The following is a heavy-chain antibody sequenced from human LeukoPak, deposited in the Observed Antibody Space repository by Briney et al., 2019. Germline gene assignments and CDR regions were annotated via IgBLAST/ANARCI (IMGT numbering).Heavy chain of an antibody. V-gene: IGHV3-9*01. CDR2: FSWNSGSI. CDR3: AREYSSSYNWFDP. D-gene: IGHD6-6*01. CDR1: GFTFDDYA. Sequence: GGSLRLSCAASGFTFDDYAMHWVRQAPGKGLEWVSGFSWNSGSIGYADSVKGRFTISRDNAKNSLYLQMNSLRSDDTAVYYCAREYSSSYNWFDPWGQGTLVTVSS. J-gene: IGHJ5*02.